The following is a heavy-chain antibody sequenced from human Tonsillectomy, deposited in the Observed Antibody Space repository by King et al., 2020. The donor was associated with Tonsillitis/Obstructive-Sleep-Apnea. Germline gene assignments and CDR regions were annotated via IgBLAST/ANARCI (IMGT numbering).Heavy chain of an antibody. CDR3: ARDEPSYEIGYCSGGSCSTHHRAYWYFDL. Sequence: VQLVESGGGLVKPGGSLRLSCAASGFTFSDYYMSWIRQAPGKGLEWVSYISSSSSYTNYADSVKGRFTISRDNAKNSLYLQMNSLRAEDTAVYYCARDEPSYEIGYCSGGSCSTHHRAYWYFDLWGRGTLVTVSS. D-gene: IGHD2-15*01. CDR1: GFTFSDYY. V-gene: IGHV3-11*05. CDR2: ISSSSSYT. J-gene: IGHJ2*01.